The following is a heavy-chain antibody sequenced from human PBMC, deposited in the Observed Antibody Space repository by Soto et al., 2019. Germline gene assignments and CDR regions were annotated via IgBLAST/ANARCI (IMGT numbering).Heavy chain of an antibody. CDR2: IKSKTDGGTT. Sequence: GGSLRLSCAASGFTFRNAWMSWVRQAPGKGLEWVGRIKSKTDGGTTDYAAPVKGRFTISRDDSKNTLYLQMNSLKTEDTAVYYCTTDLDNWNDERYWGQGTLVTVSS. CDR3: TTDLDNWNDERY. D-gene: IGHD1-20*01. V-gene: IGHV3-15*01. CDR1: GFTFRNAW. J-gene: IGHJ4*02.